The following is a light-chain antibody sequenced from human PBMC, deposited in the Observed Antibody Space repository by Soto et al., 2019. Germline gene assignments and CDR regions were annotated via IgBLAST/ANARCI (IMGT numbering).Light chain of an antibody. CDR2: AAS. J-gene: IGKJ3*01. CDR3: QQYGSSLIT. CDR1: QSFRSSY. Sequence: EIVLTQSPGTLSLSPGERATLSCRASQSFRSSYLAWYQQRPGQAPRLLIYAASSRATGIPDRFSGSGSGTDFTLTISRLEPEDFAVYYCQQYGSSLITFGPASKVQI. V-gene: IGKV3-20*01.